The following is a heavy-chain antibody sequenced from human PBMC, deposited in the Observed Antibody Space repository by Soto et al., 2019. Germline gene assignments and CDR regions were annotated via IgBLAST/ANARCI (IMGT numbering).Heavy chain of an antibody. CDR1: GLSLKTSVMS. CDR2: IDWNDDK. V-gene: IGHV2-70*01. CDR3: PRISGSFYSLEY. Sequence: GPTLVNPTHTLTLTCTFSGLSLKTSVMSVSWIRQPPGKTLELLALIDWNDDKYYRTSLKTRLTISKDTSKNQVVLTVTNMDPVDTATYYSPRISGSFYSLEYWGRGTLVTVSS. J-gene: IGHJ4*02. D-gene: IGHD1-26*01.